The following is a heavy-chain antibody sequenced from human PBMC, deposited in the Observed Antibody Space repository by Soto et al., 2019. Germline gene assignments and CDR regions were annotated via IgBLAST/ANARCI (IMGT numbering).Heavy chain of an antibody. J-gene: IGHJ6*02. V-gene: IGHV3-74*01. CDR3: ARGPVPSFWTHFHYGMDV. D-gene: IGHD3-3*01. CDR1: GFTFSSYW. Sequence: PGGSLRLSCAASGFTFSSYWMHWVRQAPGKGLVWVSRINSDGSSTSYADSVKGRFTISRDNAKNTLYLQMNSLRAEDTAVYYWARGPVPSFWTHFHYGMDVWGQGTTVTVSS. CDR2: INSDGSST.